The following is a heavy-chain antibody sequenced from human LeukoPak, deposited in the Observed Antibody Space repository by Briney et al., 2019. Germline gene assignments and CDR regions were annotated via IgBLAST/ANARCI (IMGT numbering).Heavy chain of an antibody. D-gene: IGHD4-11*01. CDR1: GFTFSDYD. CDR3: AKDAQRGFDYSNSLEH. J-gene: IGHJ4*02. CDR2: ISGLSTHI. V-gene: IGHV3-21*01. Sequence: PGGSLRLSCSASGFTFSDYDMNWVRQAPGKGLEWVSSISGLSTHIYYGDSVKGRFSISRDNAKNTVSLQMNSLRAEDTALYYCAKDAQRGFDYSNSLEHWGQGSLVTVSS.